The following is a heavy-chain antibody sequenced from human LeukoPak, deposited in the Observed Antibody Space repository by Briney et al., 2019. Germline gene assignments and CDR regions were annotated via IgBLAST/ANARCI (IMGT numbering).Heavy chain of an antibody. CDR3: ARVQYQLLFEGNWFDP. J-gene: IGHJ5*02. CDR1: GYTFSGYY. V-gene: IGHV1-2*02. Sequence: VASVKVSCKASGYTFSGYYIHWVRQAPGQGLEWMGWINPNSGVTHYAQKFQGRVTMTRDTSSSTAYMDLNSLISDDTAVYYCARVQYQLLFEGNWFDPWGQGTLVTVSS. D-gene: IGHD2-2*01. CDR2: INPNSGVT.